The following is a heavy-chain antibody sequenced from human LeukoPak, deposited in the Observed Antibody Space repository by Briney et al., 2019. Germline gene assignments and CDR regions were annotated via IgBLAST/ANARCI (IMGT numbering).Heavy chain of an antibody. CDR1: GFTFSSYG. V-gene: IGHV3-30*02. CDR2: IRYDGSNK. D-gene: IGHD2-2*02. CDR3: AKNPGDYCSSTSCYIYMDV. Sequence: PGGSLRLSRAASGFTFSSYGMHWVRQAPGKGLEWVAFIRYDGSNKYYADSVKGRFTISRDNSKNTLYLQMNSLRAEDTAVYYCAKNPGDYCSSTSCYIYMDVWGKGTTVTVSS. J-gene: IGHJ6*03.